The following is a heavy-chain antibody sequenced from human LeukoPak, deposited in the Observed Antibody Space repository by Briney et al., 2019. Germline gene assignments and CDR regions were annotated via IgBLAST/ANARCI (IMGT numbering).Heavy chain of an antibody. D-gene: IGHD3-10*01. J-gene: IGHJ4*02. CDR1: GGSISSSSYY. CDR2: IYYSGST. Sequence: ASETLSLTCTVSGGSISSSSYYWGWIRQPPGKGLEWIGSIYYSGSTYYNPSPKSRVTISVDTSKNQFSLKLSSVTAADTAVYYCARLNYYGSGSPINYWGQGTLVTVSS. V-gene: IGHV4-39*01. CDR3: ARLNYYGSGSPINY.